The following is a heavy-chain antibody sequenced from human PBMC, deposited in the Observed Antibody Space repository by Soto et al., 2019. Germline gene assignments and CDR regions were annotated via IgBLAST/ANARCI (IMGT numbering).Heavy chain of an antibody. Sequence: SETLSLTCAVYGGSFSGFYWSWIRQPPGKGLEWIGEINHSGSTNYNPSLKSRVTISVDTSKNQFSLKLSSVTAADTAVYYCARGYGSGSYWTSWGQGTLVTVSS. J-gene: IGHJ4*02. CDR2: INHSGST. D-gene: IGHD3-10*01. CDR1: GGSFSGFY. CDR3: ARGYGSGSYWTS. V-gene: IGHV4-34*01.